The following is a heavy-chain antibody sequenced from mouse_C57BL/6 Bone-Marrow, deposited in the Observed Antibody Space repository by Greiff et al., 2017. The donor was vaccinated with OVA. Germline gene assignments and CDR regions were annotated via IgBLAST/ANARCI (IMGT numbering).Heavy chain of an antibody. V-gene: IGHV14-4*01. CDR3: TRPYYYGSSYPYWYFDV. J-gene: IGHJ1*03. Sequence: VQLQQSGAELVRPGASVKLSCTASGFNIKDDYMHWVKQRPEQGLEWIGWIDPENGDTEYASKFQGKATITADTSSNTAYLQLSSLTSEDTAVYYCTRPYYYGSSYPYWYFDVWGTGTTVTVSS. CDR1: GFNIKDDY. D-gene: IGHD1-1*01. CDR2: IDPENGDT.